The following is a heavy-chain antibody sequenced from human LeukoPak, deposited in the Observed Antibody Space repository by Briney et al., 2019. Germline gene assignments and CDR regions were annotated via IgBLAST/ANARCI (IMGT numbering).Heavy chain of an antibody. Sequence: PSETLSLTCAVYGGSSSGYYWSWIRQPPGKGLEWIGDINHSGSTNYNPSLKSRVTISVDTSKNQFSLKLSSVTAADTAVYYCARGGRIAAAGTGYFDYWGQGTLVTVSS. V-gene: IGHV4-34*01. D-gene: IGHD6-13*01. J-gene: IGHJ4*02. CDR3: ARGGRIAAAGTGYFDY. CDR2: INHSGST. CDR1: GGSSSGYY.